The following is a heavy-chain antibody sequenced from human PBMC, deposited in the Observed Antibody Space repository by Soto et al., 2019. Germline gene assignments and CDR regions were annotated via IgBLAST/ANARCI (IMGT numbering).Heavy chain of an antibody. J-gene: IGHJ4*02. CDR1: GGSFSGYY. V-gene: IGHV4-34*01. CDR2: INHSGST. CDR3: ARDYGSGFDY. D-gene: IGHD3-10*01. Sequence: SETLSLTCAVYGGSFSGYYWSWIRQPPGKGLEWIGEINHSGSTNYNPSLKSRVTISVDTSKNQFSLKLSSVTAADTAVYYCARDYGSGFDYWGQGTLVTVSS.